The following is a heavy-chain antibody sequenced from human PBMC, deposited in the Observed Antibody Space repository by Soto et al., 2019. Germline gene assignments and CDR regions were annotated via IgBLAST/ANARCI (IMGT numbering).Heavy chain of an antibody. D-gene: IGHD6-13*01. Sequence: QVQLVQSGAEVKKPGASVKVSCKASGYTFSTYGISWVRQAPGQGLEWMGWISPYNGNTNYAQKLQGRVTMTTDTSTSTADMELRSLRSDDTAVYYCARDTLAAAGICDYWGQGTLVTVSS. V-gene: IGHV1-18*01. CDR3: ARDTLAAAGICDY. J-gene: IGHJ4*02. CDR1: GYTFSTYG. CDR2: ISPYNGNT.